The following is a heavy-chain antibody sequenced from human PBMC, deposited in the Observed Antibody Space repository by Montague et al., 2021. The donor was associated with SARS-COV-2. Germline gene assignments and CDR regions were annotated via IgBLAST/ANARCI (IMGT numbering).Heavy chain of an antibody. D-gene: IGHD3-10*01. J-gene: IGHJ6*02. CDR1: GGSISSSSYY. Sequence: SETLSLTCTVSGGSISSSSYYWGWIRQPPGKGLEWIGSIYYSGSTYYNPSLKSRVTISVDTSKNQFSLKLSPVTAADTAVYYCARPLRVRGYWGLDVWGHGTTVIVSS. CDR2: IYYSGST. CDR3: ARPLRVRGYWGLDV. V-gene: IGHV4-39*01.